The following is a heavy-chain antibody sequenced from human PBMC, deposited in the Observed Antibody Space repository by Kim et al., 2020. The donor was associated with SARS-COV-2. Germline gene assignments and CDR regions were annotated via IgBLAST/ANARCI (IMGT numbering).Heavy chain of an antibody. CDR1: GFTFSSYG. CDR2: ISYDGSNK. CDR3: ANNRPIQLWIHDY. J-gene: IGHJ4*02. V-gene: IGHV3-30*18. Sequence: GGSLRLSCAASGFTFSSYGMHWVRQAPGKGLEWVAVISYDGSNKYYADSVKGRFTISRDNSKNTLYLQMNSLRAEDTAVYYCANNRPIQLWIHDYWGQGTLVTVSS. D-gene: IGHD5-18*01.